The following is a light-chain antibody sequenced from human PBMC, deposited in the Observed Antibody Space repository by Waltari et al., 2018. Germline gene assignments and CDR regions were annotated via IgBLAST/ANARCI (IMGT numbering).Light chain of an antibody. V-gene: IGLV3-19*01. J-gene: IGLJ3*02. Sequence: SSELTQDPAVSVALGQTVSITCQGDSLSRYYASWYQQRPGQAPLLILYGQDNRPSGIPDRFSGSTAGDTAAWTITRAPAEDDADYFCLSRDTTSTRVFGGGTRLTV. CDR1: SLSRYY. CDR3: LSRDTTSTRV. CDR2: GQD.